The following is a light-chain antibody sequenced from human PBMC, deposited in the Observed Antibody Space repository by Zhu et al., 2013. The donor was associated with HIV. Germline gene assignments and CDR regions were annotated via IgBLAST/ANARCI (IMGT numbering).Light chain of an antibody. CDR2: GVS. J-gene: IGKJ2*01. CDR1: ENINDR. Sequence: EKVVTQSPATLSVSPGERVTLSCRASENINDRLAWYQQKPGQAPRLLIYGVSNRATDIPDRFSGSGSVTDFNLTISNLQSEDIAVYYCQQYNNWPPYTFGQGTKLEIK. V-gene: IGKV3-15*01. CDR3: QQYNNWPPYT.